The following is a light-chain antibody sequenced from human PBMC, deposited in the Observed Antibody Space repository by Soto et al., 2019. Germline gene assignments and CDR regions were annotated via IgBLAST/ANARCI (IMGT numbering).Light chain of an antibody. V-gene: IGKV3-15*01. J-gene: IGKJ1*01. CDR3: QQYFERPPMT. Sequence: EIEMTQSPSTLSVSPGDRATLSCRASETVDTNLVWYQQKPGQAPRLLISGASTVAAGISDRFRGSGSGTELTLTISSLRSEDSAINYCQQYFERPPMTFGQGTKVDIK. CDR2: GAS. CDR1: ETVDTN.